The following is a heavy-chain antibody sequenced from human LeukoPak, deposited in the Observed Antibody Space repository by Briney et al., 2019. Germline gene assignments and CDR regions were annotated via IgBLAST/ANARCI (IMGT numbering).Heavy chain of an antibody. CDR2: INSDGSIT. CDR3: ARDAVDTANAV. J-gene: IGHJ6*02. Sequence: QPGGSLRLSCAASGFTFTTYWMHWIRQAPGKGLVWVSHINSDGSITSYADSVKGRFTISRDNAKNTLYLQKNSLRAEDTAVYYCARDAVDTANAVWGQGTTVTVSS. D-gene: IGHD5-18*01. V-gene: IGHV3-74*01. CDR1: GFTFTTYW.